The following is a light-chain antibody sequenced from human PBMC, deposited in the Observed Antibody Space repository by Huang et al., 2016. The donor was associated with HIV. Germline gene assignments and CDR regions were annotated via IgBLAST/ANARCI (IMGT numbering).Light chain of an antibody. CDR2: DAS. Sequence: EIVLTQSPATLPLSPGERATLSCRASQSVSSYLAWYQQKPGQAPRLLIYDASNRATGIPARFSGSGSGTDFTLTIRSLEPEDFAVYYCQQRSNWPPWTFGQGTKVEIK. J-gene: IGKJ1*01. CDR1: QSVSSY. CDR3: QQRSNWPPWT. V-gene: IGKV3-11*01.